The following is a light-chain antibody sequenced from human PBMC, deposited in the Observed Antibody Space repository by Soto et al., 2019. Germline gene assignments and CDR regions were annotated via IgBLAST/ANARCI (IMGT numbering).Light chain of an antibody. CDR1: QSVSNN. CDR3: KQYNNWYS. J-gene: IGKJ2*03. Sequence: VLTQSPATLSVSPGERVTLSCRASQSVSNNLAWYQQKPGQAPRVLIYGGSTTATGIPARFSGRGSGTEFTLTIGSLQSQDFAVYYCKQYNNWYSFGQGTKVEIK. CDR2: GGS. V-gene: IGKV3-15*01.